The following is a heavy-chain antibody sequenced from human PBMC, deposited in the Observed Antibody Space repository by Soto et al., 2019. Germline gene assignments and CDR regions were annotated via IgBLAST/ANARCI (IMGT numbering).Heavy chain of an antibody. CDR3: ARLRSSTSFYYYGMDV. V-gene: IGHV5-10-1*01. J-gene: IGHJ6*02. D-gene: IGHD2-2*01. Sequence: PGEALPISCQVSGYSFTSYWISWVRQMPGKGLEWMGRIDPSDSYTNYSPSFQGHVTISADKSISTAYLQWSSLKASDTAMYYCARLRSSTSFYYYGMDVWGQGTTVTVSS. CDR2: IDPSDSYT. CDR1: GYSFTSYW.